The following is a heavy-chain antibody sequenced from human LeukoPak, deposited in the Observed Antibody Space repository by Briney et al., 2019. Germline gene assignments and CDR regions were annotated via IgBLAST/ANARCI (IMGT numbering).Heavy chain of an antibody. Sequence: ASVTVSCKTSGYTFTDYYIHYLRQAPGQGLEWMGWINSNSGGTSYSQQCQGRVTLTRAMPTRTAHMELHRLTSGDTSVDYCARTSIAARRADFDYWGQGTVVTVSS. CDR1: GYTFTDYY. J-gene: IGHJ4*02. D-gene: IGHD6-6*01. CDR2: INSNSGGT. CDR3: ARTSIAARRADFDY. V-gene: IGHV1-2*02.